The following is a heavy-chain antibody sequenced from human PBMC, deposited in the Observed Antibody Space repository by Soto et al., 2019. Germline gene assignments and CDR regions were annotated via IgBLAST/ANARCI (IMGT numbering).Heavy chain of an antibody. J-gene: IGHJ6*03. V-gene: IGHV4-59*11. CDR3: ARSYRRYCSGGSCYSYYYYYMDV. CDR2: IYYSGGT. D-gene: IGHD2-15*01. Sequence: PSETLSLTCTVSGGSISRHYWSWIRQPPGQRLEWIGYIYYSGGTNYNPSLKSRVTISVDTSKNQFSLKLSSVTAADTAVYYCARSYRRYCSGGSCYSYYYYYMDVWGKGTTVTVSS. CDR1: GGSISRHY.